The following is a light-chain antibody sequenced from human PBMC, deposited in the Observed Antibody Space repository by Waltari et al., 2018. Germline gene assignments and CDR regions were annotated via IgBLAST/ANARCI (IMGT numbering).Light chain of an antibody. CDR3: QHYVNLPAT. CDR2: HAS. Sequence: EVVLTQSPGTLSLSPGEGATLSCRASQSISHYLAWYQQKPGQAPRLLIYHASSRATGIPDRFSGSGSGTDFSLTISRLEPEDFAVYYCQHYVNLPATFGQGTKVEI. CDR1: QSISHY. V-gene: IGKV3-20*01. J-gene: IGKJ1*01.